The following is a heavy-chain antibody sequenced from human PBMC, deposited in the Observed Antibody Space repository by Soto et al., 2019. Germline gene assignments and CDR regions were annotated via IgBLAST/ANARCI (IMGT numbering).Heavy chain of an antibody. CDR3: ARQGGNGWGSNRPYDY. D-gene: IGHD7-27*01. Sequence: SETLSLTCTVSGGSISGYYWSWIRQPPGKRLEWIAYVSYIGSTNYNPSLIRRVTISVDTSKNHFSLELRSVTAADTALYYCARQGGNGWGSNRPYDYWGQGILVTVSS. CDR2: VSYIGST. CDR1: GGSISGYY. V-gene: IGHV4-59*08. J-gene: IGHJ4*02.